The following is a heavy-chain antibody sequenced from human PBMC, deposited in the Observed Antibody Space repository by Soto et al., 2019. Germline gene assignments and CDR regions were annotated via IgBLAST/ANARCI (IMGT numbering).Heavy chain of an antibody. CDR3: AGGIALDV. CDR1: GFTFDDYT. D-gene: IGHD1-26*01. J-gene: IGHJ6*02. V-gene: IGHV3-43*01. CDR2: ISWDGGKT. Sequence: GGSLRLSCAASGFTFDDYTMHWVRQAPGKSLEWVSLISWDGGKTYYADSVKGRFTISRDNSKNSLHLQMNSLTTEDSASYYCAGGIALDVWGQGITVTVSS.